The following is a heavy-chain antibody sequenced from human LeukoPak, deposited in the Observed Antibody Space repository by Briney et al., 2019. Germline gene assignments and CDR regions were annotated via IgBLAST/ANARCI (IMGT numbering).Heavy chain of an antibody. V-gene: IGHV5-51*01. D-gene: IGHD5-18*01. J-gene: IGHJ4*02. CDR2: IYPGDSDT. Sequence: GASLKISCKGSGYSFTSYWIGWVLQLPGKGLEWMEIIYPGDSDTRYSPSFQGQVTISADKSISTAYLQWSSLKASDTAMYYCARQDDRYSLQGFDYWGQGTLVTVSS. CDR3: ARQDDRYSLQGFDY. CDR1: GYSFTSYW.